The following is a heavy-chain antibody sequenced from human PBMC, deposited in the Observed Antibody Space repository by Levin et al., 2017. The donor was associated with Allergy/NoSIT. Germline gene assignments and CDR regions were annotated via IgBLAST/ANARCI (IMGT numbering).Heavy chain of an antibody. V-gene: IGHV4-34*01. Sequence: SQTLSLTCAVYGGSFSGYYWSWIRQPPGKGLEWIGEINHSGSTNYNPSLKSRVTISVDTSKNQFSLKLSSVTAADTAVYYCARGRLLYYDFWSGYPHPYYFDYWGQGTLVTVSS. J-gene: IGHJ4*02. D-gene: IGHD3-3*01. CDR1: GGSFSGYY. CDR2: INHSGST. CDR3: ARGRLLYYDFWSGYPHPYYFDY.